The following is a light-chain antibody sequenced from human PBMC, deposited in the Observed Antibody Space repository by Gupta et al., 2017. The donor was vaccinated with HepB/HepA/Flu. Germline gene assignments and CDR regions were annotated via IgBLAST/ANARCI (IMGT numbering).Light chain of an antibody. J-gene: IGKJ2*01. CDR1: QDITTW. CDR2: AAS. CDR3: QQSTRFPFT. V-gene: IGKV1-12*01. Sequence: DIQMTKSPSSVSASVGDRVTITCRASQDITTWLAWYQQKPGKAPKLLLFAASTLQIGVPSRFSGRGSGTDFTLTISSLQPEDFATYYCQQSTRFPFTFGQGTKLETK.